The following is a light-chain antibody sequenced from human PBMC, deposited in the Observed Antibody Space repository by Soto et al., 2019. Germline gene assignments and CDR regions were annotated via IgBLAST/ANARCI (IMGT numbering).Light chain of an antibody. V-gene: IGLV2-11*01. CDR2: DVN. CDR3: CSYGGGYTFDV. J-gene: IGLJ1*01. CDR1: SSDVGGYNY. Sequence: QSALTQPRSVSGSPGQSVAISCTGTSSDVGGYNYVSWYQQYPGKAPKLMIYDVNKRPSGVPDRFSGSKSGNTASLTISGLQAEDEADYYCCSYGGGYTFDVFGTGTKLTVL.